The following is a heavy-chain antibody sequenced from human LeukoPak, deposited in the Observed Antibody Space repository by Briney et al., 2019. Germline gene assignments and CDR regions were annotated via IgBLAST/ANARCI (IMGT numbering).Heavy chain of an antibody. CDR1: GFDLSSNW. V-gene: IGHV3-74*01. D-gene: IGHD6-25*01. J-gene: IGHJ1*01. CDR2: IKGDGIST. CDR3: AKVGGTWHQQEIQH. Sequence: GSLRLSCAASGFDLSSNWMQWVRHPPRPGLVLVSRIKGDGISTNYADSVKGRFTISRDNSKNTVYLQMNSLRVEDTAVYYCAKVGGTWHQQEIQHWGQGTLVTVST.